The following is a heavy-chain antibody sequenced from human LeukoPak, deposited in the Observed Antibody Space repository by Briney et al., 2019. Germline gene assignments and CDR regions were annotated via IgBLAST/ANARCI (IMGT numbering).Heavy chain of an antibody. Sequence: PSETLSLTCTVSGGSVPNFYWNWIRQSLGKRLDWIGYIYNSGSINYNPSLKSRVAISEDTSKNQFSLKLSSVTAADTAVYYCARADSGYDHDAFDIWGQGTMFTVSS. CDR3: ARADSGYDHDAFDI. CDR2: IYNSGSI. CDR1: GGSVPNFY. D-gene: IGHD5-12*01. V-gene: IGHV4-59*02. J-gene: IGHJ3*02.